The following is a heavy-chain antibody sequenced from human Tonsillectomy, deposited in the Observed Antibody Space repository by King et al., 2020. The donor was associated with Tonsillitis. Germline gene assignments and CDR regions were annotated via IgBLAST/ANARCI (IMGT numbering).Heavy chain of an antibody. CDR2: IIPIIGIA. Sequence: VQLVESGAEVKKPGSSVKVSCKASGGTFSSYVISWVRQAPGPGLEWMGGIIPIIGIANTAQKFQGRVPITADQSTSTAYMELSSLRSEDTAVYYCAGAYYFGSGSYYKRSFDYWGQGTLVTVSS. CDR1: GGTFSSYV. V-gene: IGHV1-69*10. D-gene: IGHD3-10*01. CDR3: AGAYYFGSGSYYKRSFDY. J-gene: IGHJ4*02.